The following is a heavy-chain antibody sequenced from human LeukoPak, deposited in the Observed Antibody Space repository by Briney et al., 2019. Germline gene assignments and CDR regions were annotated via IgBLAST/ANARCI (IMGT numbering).Heavy chain of an antibody. CDR2: ISYDGSNK. D-gene: IGHD3-22*01. J-gene: IGHJ4*02. V-gene: IGHV3-30-3*01. CDR1: GFTFSSYA. CDR3: ARVKAYYYDSSGYYGY. Sequence: PGGSLRLSCAASGFTFSSYAMHWVRQAPGKGLEWVAVISYDGSNKYYADSVKGRFTISRDNAKNSLYLQMNSLRAEDTAVYYCARVKAYYYDSSGYYGYWGQGTLVTVSS.